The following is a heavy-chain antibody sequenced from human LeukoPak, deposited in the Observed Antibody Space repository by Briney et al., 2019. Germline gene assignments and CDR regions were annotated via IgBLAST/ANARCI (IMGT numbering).Heavy chain of an antibody. CDR1: GFTVSSNY. CDR2: IYSGGST. V-gene: IGHV3-53*01. D-gene: IGHD6-13*01. J-gene: IGHJ6*03. Sequence: GGSLRLSCAASGFTVSSNYMSWVRQAPGKGLEWVSVIYSGGSTYYADSVKGRFTISRDNSKNTLYLQMNSLRAEDTAVYYCARDLLAAAGTGNYYYYMDVWGKGTTVTVS. CDR3: ARDLLAAAGTGNYYYYMDV.